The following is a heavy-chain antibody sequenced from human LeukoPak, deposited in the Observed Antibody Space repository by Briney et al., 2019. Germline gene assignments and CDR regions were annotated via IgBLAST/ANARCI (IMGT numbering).Heavy chain of an antibody. CDR3: ARDMRYSSGPYDAFDI. J-gene: IGHJ3*02. V-gene: IGHV1-2*02. Sequence: ASVKVSCKASGYTFTGYYMHWVRQAPGQGLEWMGWINPNSGGTNYAQKFQGRVTMTRDTSTSTAYMELRSLRSDDTAVYYCARDMRYSSGPYDAFDIWGQGTMVTVSS. CDR2: INPNSGGT. CDR1: GYTFTGYY. D-gene: IGHD6-19*01.